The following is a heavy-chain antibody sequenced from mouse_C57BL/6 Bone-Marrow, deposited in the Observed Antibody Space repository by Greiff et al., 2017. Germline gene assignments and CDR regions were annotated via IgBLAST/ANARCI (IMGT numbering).Heavy chain of an antibody. J-gene: IGHJ2*01. CDR2: IDPYGGGT. CDR3: EGRDY. CDR1: GYTFTSYW. V-gene: IGHV1-72*01. Sequence: QVQLQQPGAELVKPGASVKLSCKASGYTFTSYWMHWVKQRPGRGLEWIGRIDPYGGGTKYTDKFKSKATLTVDKPSSTAYMQLSSVTSEGAAGYYGEGRDYWGQGTTLTVSS.